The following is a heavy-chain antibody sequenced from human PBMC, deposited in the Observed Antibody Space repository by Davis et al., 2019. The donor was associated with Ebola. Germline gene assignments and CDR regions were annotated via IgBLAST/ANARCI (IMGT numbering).Heavy chain of an antibody. CDR1: GFTFSNYY. J-gene: IGHJ5*02. CDR3: ATQYSNGWFDP. Sequence: ESLKISCAASGFTFSNYYMSWIRQPPGKGLEWIGYIHYSGSTSKNPSLKSRVTMSVDMSKNQFSLKLSSVTAADTAVYYCATQYSNGWFDPWGQGTLVTVSS. CDR2: IHYSGST. D-gene: IGHD4-11*01. V-gene: IGHV4-59*01.